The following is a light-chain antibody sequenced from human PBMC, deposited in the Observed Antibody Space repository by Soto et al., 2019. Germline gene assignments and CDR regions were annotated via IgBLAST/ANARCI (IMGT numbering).Light chain of an antibody. V-gene: IGKV1-39*01. Sequence: ASVGDRVTITCRASQSISTYLNWYQQKPGKAPNLLIFAASTLQSGVPSRFSGSGSGTDFTLTIRSLQPEDFATYYCQQSYTAPLTFGGGTKVDIK. CDR3: QQSYTAPLT. J-gene: IGKJ4*01. CDR2: AAS. CDR1: QSISTY.